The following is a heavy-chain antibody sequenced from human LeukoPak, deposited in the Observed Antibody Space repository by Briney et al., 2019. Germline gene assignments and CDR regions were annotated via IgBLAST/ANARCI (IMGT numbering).Heavy chain of an antibody. CDR3: ARVTHLVGATMLSDSYYFDY. D-gene: IGHD1-26*01. CDR1: GYTFTGYY. V-gene: IGHV1-2*06. J-gene: IGHJ4*02. CDR2: INPNSGGT. Sequence: GASVKVSCKASGYTFTGYYMHWVRQAPGQGLEWMGRINPNSGGTNYAQKFQGRVTMTRDTSISTAYMELSRLRSDDTAAYYCARVTHLVGATMLSDSYYFDYWGQGTLVTVSS.